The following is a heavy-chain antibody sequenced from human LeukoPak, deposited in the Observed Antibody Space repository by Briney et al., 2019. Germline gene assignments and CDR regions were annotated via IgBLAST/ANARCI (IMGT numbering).Heavy chain of an antibody. V-gene: IGHV7-4-1*02. Sequence: APVKVSCKASGYTFTTYGISWVRQAPGQGLEWMGWINTNTGNPTYAQGFTGRFVFSLDTSVSTAYLQISSLKAEDTAVYYCARGSSVVDYWGQGTLVTVSS. CDR1: GYTFTTYG. CDR3: ARGSSVVDY. J-gene: IGHJ4*02. D-gene: IGHD6-6*01. CDR2: INTNTGNP.